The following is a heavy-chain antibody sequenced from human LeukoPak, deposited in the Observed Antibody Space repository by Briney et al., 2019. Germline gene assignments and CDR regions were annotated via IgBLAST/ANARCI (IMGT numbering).Heavy chain of an antibody. Sequence: GGSLRLSCAASGFTFSSYSMNWVRQAPGKGLEWVSSISSSSSYIYYADSVKGRFTISRDNAKNSLYLQMNSLRAEDTAVYYCARVSSGSYTYYFDYWGQGTLVTVSS. J-gene: IGHJ4*02. V-gene: IGHV3-21*01. D-gene: IGHD1-26*01. CDR2: ISSSSSYI. CDR1: GFTFSSYS. CDR3: ARVSSGSYTYYFDY.